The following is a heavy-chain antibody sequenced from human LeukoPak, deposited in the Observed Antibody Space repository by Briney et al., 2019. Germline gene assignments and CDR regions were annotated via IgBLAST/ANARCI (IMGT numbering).Heavy chain of an antibody. CDR3: ARGRITVFGVTTYYYYYYGMDV. Sequence: ASVKVSCKSSGYTFTSYDINWVRQATGQGHEWMGWLNPKNGSTGYAQKFQGRVIMTRNTSISTAYMELSSLTSEDTAVYYCARGRITVFGVTTYYYYYYGMDVWGQGTTVTVSS. V-gene: IGHV1-8*01. CDR1: GYTFTSYD. J-gene: IGHJ6*02. D-gene: IGHD3-3*01. CDR2: LNPKNGST.